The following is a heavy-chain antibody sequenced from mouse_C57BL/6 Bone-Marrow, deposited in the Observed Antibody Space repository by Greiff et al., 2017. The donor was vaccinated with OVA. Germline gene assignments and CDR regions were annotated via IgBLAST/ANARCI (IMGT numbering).Heavy chain of an antibody. CDR2: IYPGNSAT. CDR3: TRGGWFHWYFDV. Sequence: EVKLQQSGTVLARPGASVKMSCKTSGYTFTSYWMHWVKQRPGQGLEWIGDIYPGNSATSYNQKFKGTAKLTAVTAASNAYLELSSLTNEDAAVYYSTRGGWFHWYFDVWGTGTTVTVSS. CDR1: GYTFTSYW. V-gene: IGHV1-5*01. D-gene: IGHD2-3*01. J-gene: IGHJ1*03.